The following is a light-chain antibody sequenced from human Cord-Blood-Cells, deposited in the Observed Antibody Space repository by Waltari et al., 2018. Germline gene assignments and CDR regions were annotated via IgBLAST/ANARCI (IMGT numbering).Light chain of an antibody. CDR2: EGS. V-gene: IGLV2-23*01. Sequence: QSALTQPASVSGSPGQSITISCTGTSSDVGSYNLVSWYQQHPGKAPKLMIYEGSKRPSGVSNRFSGSKSGTTASLTFSGLQAENESDYYCCSYAGSSTFVFGTGTKVTVL. J-gene: IGLJ1*01. CDR3: CSYAGSSTFV. CDR1: SSDVGSYNL.